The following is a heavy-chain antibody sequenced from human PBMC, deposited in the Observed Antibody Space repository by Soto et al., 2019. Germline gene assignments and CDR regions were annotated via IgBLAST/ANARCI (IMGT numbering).Heavy chain of an antibody. V-gene: IGHV4-30-4*01. J-gene: IGHJ3*02. CDR3: ARVRGGGADAFDI. Sequence: QVQLQESGPGLVKPSQTLSLTCTVSGGSISSGDYYWSWIRQPPGKGLEWIGYIYYSGSTYYNPSLKGRVNISVDTSKNQFSLKLSSVTAADTAVYYCARVRGGGADAFDIWGQGTMVTVSS. CDR2: IYYSGST. CDR1: GGSISSGDYY. D-gene: IGHD3-16*01.